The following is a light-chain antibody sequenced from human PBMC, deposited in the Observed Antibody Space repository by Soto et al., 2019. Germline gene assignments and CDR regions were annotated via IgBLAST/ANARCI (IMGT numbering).Light chain of an antibody. Sequence: QSALTQPASVSGSPGQSITISCTGTSSDVGDYNFVSWYQHHPGKAPKLMIYDVSNRPSGVSSRFSGSKSGNTASLTISGLQAEDEADYYCSSYTTSRLVFGGGTQLTVL. CDR1: SSDVGDYNF. CDR2: DVS. CDR3: SSYTTSRLV. V-gene: IGLV2-14*03. J-gene: IGLJ2*01.